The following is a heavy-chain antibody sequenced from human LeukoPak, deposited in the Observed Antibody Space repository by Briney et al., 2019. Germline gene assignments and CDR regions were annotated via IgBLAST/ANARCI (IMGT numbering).Heavy chain of an antibody. CDR3: ARLRGCSGGSCYHPNFDS. CDR2: IYYSGST. J-gene: IGHJ4*02. CDR1: GGSITSYY. V-gene: IGHV4-59*08. Sequence: SETLSLTCTVSGGSITSYYWSWIRPPPGKGLAWIGYIYYSGSTNYNPSLKSRVTLSVDTSKNQFSLMLSSVTAADTAVYYCARLRGCSGGSCYHPNFDSWGQGTLVTVSS. D-gene: IGHD2-15*01.